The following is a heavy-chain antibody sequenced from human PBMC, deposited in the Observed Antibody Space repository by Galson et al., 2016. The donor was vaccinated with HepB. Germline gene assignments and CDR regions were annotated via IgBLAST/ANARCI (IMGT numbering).Heavy chain of an antibody. Sequence: SLRLSCAASGFNFRTYGMRWVRQAPGTGLEWVAGIWHDGSNKYYADFVKGRFTMSRDNSKNTLDLQMNSLRAEDTAVYFCAREDPGIVVAALDYWGQGTLVTVSS. CDR1: GFNFRTYG. CDR2: IWHDGSNK. V-gene: IGHV3-33*08. D-gene: IGHD6-19*01. CDR3: AREDPGIVVAALDY. J-gene: IGHJ4*02.